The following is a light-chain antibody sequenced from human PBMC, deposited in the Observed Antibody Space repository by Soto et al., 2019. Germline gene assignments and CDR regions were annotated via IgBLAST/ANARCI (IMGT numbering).Light chain of an antibody. Sequence: QSALTQPASVSGSPGQSITISCTGTSSDVGGYNYVSWYQQHPGKAPKLMIYDVSNRHSGVSNRFSGSKSGNTASLTISGLQAEDEADYYCSSYTSSSTLLYVCGTGTKLTVL. CDR2: DVS. CDR1: SSDVGGYNY. V-gene: IGLV2-14*01. CDR3: SSYTSSSTLLYV. J-gene: IGLJ1*01.